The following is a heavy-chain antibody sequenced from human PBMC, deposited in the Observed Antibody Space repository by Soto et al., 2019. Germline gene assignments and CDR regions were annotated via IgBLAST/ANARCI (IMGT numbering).Heavy chain of an antibody. CDR2: ISYDGSNK. CDR3: AKADHYYYDSSGPDY. CDR1: GFTFSSYG. J-gene: IGHJ4*02. Sequence: PGGSLRLSCAASGFTFSSYGMHWVRQAPGKGLEWVAVISYDGSNKYYADSVKGRFTISRDNSKNTLYLQMNSLRAEDKAVYYCAKADHYYYDSSGPDYWGQGTLVTVSS. V-gene: IGHV3-30*18. D-gene: IGHD3-22*01.